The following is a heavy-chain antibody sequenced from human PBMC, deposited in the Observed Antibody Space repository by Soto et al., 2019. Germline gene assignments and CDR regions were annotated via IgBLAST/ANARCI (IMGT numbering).Heavy chain of an antibody. CDR1: GGSVSSGSYY. J-gene: IGHJ4*02. V-gene: IGHV4-61*01. Sequence: PSETLSLTCTVSGGSVSSGSYYWSWIRQPPGKGLEWIGYIYYSGSTNYNPSLKSRVTISVDTSKNQFSLKLSSVTAADTAVYYCARDSGGGADYWGQGTLVTVS. D-gene: IGHD2-21*01. CDR3: ARDSGGGADY. CDR2: IYYSGST.